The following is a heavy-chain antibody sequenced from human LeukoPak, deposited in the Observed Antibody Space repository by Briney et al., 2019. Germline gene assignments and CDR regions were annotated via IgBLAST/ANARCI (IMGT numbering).Heavy chain of an antibody. CDR1: GFTFSSYS. V-gene: IGHV3-23*01. Sequence: GGSLRLSCAASGFTFSSYSMNWVRQAPGKGLEWVSAISGSGGSTYYADSVKGRFTISRDNSKNTLYLQMNSLRAEDTAVYYCAKKTSTATTLRPSYYYYYMDVWGKGTTVTISS. J-gene: IGHJ6*03. CDR3: AKKTSTATTLRPSYYYYYMDV. D-gene: IGHD4-11*01. CDR2: ISGSGGST.